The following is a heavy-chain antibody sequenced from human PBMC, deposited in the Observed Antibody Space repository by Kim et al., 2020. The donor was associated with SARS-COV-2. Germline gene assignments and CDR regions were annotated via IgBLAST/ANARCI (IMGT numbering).Heavy chain of an antibody. J-gene: IGHJ6*02. CDR2: INPSGGST. V-gene: IGHV1-46*01. Sequence: ASVKVSCKASGYTFTSYYMHWVRQAPGQGLEWMGIINPSGGSTSYAQKFQGRVTMTRDTSTSTVYMELSSLRSEDTAVYYCVAAAGYYYYGMDVWGQGTTVTVSS. D-gene: IGHD6-13*01. CDR3: VAAAGYYYYGMDV. CDR1: GYTFTSYY.